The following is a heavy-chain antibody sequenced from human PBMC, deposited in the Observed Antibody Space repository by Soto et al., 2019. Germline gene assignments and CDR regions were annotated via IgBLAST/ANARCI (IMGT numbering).Heavy chain of an antibody. CDR2: INPNSGGT. V-gene: IGHV1-2*04. Sequence: ASVKVSCKASGYTFTGYYMHWVRQAPGQGLEWMGWINPNSGGTNYAQKFQGWVTMTRDTSISTAYMELSRLRSDDTAVYHCARDARGDEAPMDYWGQGTLVTVSS. J-gene: IGHJ4*02. CDR3: ARDARGDEAPMDY. CDR1: GYTFTGYY. D-gene: IGHD3-10*01.